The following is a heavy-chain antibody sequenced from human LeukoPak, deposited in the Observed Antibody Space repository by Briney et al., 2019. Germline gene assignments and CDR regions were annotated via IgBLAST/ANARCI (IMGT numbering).Heavy chain of an antibody. V-gene: IGHV4-34*01. CDR2: INHSGST. D-gene: IGHD1-7*01. CDR1: GGSFSGYH. CDR3: ARGNYDYYDH. Sequence: PSETLSLTCAVYGGSFSGYHWSWIRQPPGKGLEWIGEINHSGSTSYNPSLKSRVTISVDTSKNQFSLKVSSVTAADTAVYYCARGNYDYYDHWGQGTLVTVSS. J-gene: IGHJ4*02.